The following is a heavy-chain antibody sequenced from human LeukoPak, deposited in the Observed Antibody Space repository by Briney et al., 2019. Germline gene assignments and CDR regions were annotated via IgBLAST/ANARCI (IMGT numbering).Heavy chain of an antibody. Sequence: GGSLRLSCAASGFTFTSYEMNWVRQAPGQGLDWVSYISSSGSTIYYADSVKGRFTLSRDNAKNSLYLQMNSLRAEDTAVYYCARGKSYGSGSYYPTNYFDYWGQGTLVTVSS. CDR3: ARGKSYGSGSYYPTNYFDY. D-gene: IGHD3-10*01. CDR2: ISSSGSTI. CDR1: GFTFTSYE. J-gene: IGHJ4*02. V-gene: IGHV3-48*03.